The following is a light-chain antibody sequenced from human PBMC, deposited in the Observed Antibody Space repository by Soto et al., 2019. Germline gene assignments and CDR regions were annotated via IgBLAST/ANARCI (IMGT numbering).Light chain of an antibody. Sequence: QSVLTQPASVSGSPGQSITISCTGTSSDVGAHNFVSWYQQHPGKAPKLIIYEVSNRPSGVSDRFSGSKSGNTASLTFSGLQAEDEADYHCSSYTTSTSWVFGGGTKVTVL. CDR1: SSDVGAHNF. J-gene: IGLJ3*02. CDR3: SSYTTSTSWV. CDR2: EVS. V-gene: IGLV2-14*01.